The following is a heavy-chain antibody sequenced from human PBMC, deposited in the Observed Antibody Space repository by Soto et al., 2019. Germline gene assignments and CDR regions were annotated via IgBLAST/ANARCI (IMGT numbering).Heavy chain of an antibody. Sequence: LKISCKGSGYSFTTYWISWVRQMPGKGLECMGRIDPSDSYTKYSPSFQGHVTISAAKSISTAYLQWRSLKASDTAVYYCARPPLVRGQGFYYGMDVWGQGTTVTVSS. D-gene: IGHD3-10*01. CDR1: GYSFTTYW. J-gene: IGHJ6*02. CDR2: IDPSDSYT. CDR3: ARPPLVRGQGFYYGMDV. V-gene: IGHV5-10-1*01.